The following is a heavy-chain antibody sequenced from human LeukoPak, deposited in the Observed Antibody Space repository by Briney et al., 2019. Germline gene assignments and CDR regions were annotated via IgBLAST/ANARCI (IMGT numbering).Heavy chain of an antibody. CDR1: GFTFDDYA. V-gene: IGHV3-9*01. D-gene: IGHD6-13*01. J-gene: IGHJ3*02. CDR3: AKDIGAAAVKSGGFDM. CDR2: IDWNSGTM. Sequence: PGRSLRLSCAASGFTFDDYAMHWVRQVPGKGLEWLSSIDWNSGTMVYADSVKGRLTISRDNAKKYLYLRMNRLRAEDTALYYCAKDIGAAAVKSGGFDMWGQGTMVTVSS.